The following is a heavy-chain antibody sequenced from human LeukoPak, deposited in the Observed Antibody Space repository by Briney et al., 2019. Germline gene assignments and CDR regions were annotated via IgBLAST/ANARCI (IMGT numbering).Heavy chain of an antibody. CDR2: ISPDSGGT. J-gene: IGHJ4*02. D-gene: IGHD3-10*01. V-gene: IGHV1-2*02. Sequence: ASVKVSCKASGYTFTNYYIHWVRQAPGQGLEWMGWISPDSGGTNYAQNFRGRVTMTRDTSITTAYMELDRLTSDDTALYYCTTAPEELMSLAEFSGRDYWGQGTLVIVSS. CDR1: GYTFTNYY. CDR3: TTAPEELMSLAEFSGRDY.